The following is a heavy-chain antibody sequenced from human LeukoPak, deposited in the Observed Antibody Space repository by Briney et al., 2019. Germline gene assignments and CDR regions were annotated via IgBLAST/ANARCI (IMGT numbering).Heavy chain of an antibody. D-gene: IGHD3-9*01. CDR1: GFTFSAAW. V-gene: IGHV3-15*01. Sequence: GGSLRLSCAASGFTFSAAWMSWVRQAPGKGLEWVGRIKSKTDGGTTDSAAPVKGRFIISRDDSKNTLYLQMNSLKTEDTGVYYCARDAGRYFDWLGYWGQGTLVTVSS. J-gene: IGHJ4*02. CDR3: ARDAGRYFDWLGY. CDR2: IKSKTDGGTT.